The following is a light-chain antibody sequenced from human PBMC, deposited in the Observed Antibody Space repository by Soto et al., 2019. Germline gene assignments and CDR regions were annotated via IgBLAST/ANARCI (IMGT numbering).Light chain of an antibody. CDR1: QSVSSN. V-gene: IGKV3-15*01. CDR2: GAS. J-gene: IGKJ5*01. CDR3: QQYNNYVT. Sequence: DIVMTQSPATLSVSPGERATLSCRASQSVSSNLAWYQHKPGQAPRLLIFGASTRATGIPARFSGSGSGTGFTLTISSLQSEDFAVYYCQQYNNYVTFGQGTRLEI.